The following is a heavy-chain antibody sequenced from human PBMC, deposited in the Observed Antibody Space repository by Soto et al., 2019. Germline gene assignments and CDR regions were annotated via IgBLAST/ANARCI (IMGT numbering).Heavy chain of an antibody. CDR3: ATTYFDSSAYYYFDY. Sequence: SETLSLTCTVSGTSISSGDYSWSWIRQSPGKGLEWIGYIFHTGSTSYNPSLKSRLSISVDTSKNQFSLRLTSLTAADTAVYYCATTYFDSSAYYYFDYWVPETLLVTVSS. V-gene: IGHV4-30-4*08. D-gene: IGHD3-22*01. J-gene: IGHJ4*03. CDR1: GTSISSGDYS. CDR2: IFHTGST.